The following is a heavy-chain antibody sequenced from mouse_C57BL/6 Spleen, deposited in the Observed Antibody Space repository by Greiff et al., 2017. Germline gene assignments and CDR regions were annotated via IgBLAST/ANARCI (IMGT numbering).Heavy chain of an antibody. D-gene: IGHD2-13*01. CDR1: GYAFSSYW. V-gene: IGHV1-80*01. Sequence: QVQLKESGAELVKPGASVKISCKASGYAFSSYWMNWVKQRPGKGLEWIGQIYPGDGDTNYNGKFKGKATLTADKSSSTAYMQLSSLTSEDSAVYFCARRGGEGWYFDVWGTGTTVTVSS. CDR3: ARRGGEGWYFDV. J-gene: IGHJ1*03. CDR2: IYPGDGDT.